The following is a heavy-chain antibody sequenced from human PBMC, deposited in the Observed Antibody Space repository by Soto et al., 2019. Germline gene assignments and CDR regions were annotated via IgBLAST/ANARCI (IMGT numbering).Heavy chain of an antibody. J-gene: IGHJ4*02. CDR1: GFTFSSDW. V-gene: IGHV3-74*01. D-gene: IGHD6-13*01. CDR3: ARGGSTWSDY. Sequence: EVQLVESGGGLVQPGGSLRLSCAASGFTFSSDWMHWVRQGPGKGLVWVSRIKSDGSDTNYADSVKGRFTISRDNARNTLYLQMHSLRAEDTAVYYCARGGSTWSDYWGQGTLVTVSS. CDR2: IKSDGSDT.